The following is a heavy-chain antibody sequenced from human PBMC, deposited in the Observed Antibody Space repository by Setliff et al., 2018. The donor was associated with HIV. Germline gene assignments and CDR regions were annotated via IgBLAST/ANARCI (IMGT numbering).Heavy chain of an antibody. CDR1: GYTFTSYG. CDR3: ARDGLLVAGIRFDY. D-gene: IGHD6-19*01. J-gene: IGHJ4*01. CDR2: IIPAFGTA. Sequence: RASVKVSCKASGYTFTSYGITWVRQAPGQGLEWMGGIIPAFGTANYAQKFQGRVTITTDESTSTAYMELSGLRSEDTAVYFCARDGLLVAGIRFDYWGQGTLVTVSS. V-gene: IGHV1-69*05.